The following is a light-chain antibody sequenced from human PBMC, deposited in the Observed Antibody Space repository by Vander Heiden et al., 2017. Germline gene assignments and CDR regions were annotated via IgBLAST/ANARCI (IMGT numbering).Light chain of an antibody. CDR1: QSVTTN. V-gene: IGKV3D-15*01. Sequence: DIVMPQSPATLSVSPGERATLSCRASQSVTTNLAREQQKPGQAPRLLIYAASIRATGIPARFSGSGSGTEFTLTITSLQSEDFGVYYCHQYDAWPPWTFGQGTKVEIK. J-gene: IGKJ1*01. CDR2: AAS. CDR3: HQYDAWPPWT.